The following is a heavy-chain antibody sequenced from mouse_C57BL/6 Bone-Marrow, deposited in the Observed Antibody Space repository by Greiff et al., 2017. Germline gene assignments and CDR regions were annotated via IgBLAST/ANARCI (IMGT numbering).Heavy chain of an antibody. CDR1: GYTFTSYW. D-gene: IGHD1-1*01. Sequence: VQLKQSGTVLARPGASVKMSCKTSGYTFTSYWMHWVKQRPGQGLEWIGAIYPGNSDTSYNQKFKGKAKLTAVTSASTAYMELSSLTNEDSAVYYCTRGDYGSRHYFDYWGQGTTLTVSS. CDR3: TRGDYGSRHYFDY. J-gene: IGHJ2*01. CDR2: IYPGNSDT. V-gene: IGHV1-5*01.